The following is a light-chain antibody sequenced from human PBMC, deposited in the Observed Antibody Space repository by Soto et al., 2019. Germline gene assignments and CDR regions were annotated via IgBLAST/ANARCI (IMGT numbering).Light chain of an antibody. J-gene: IGLJ2*01. CDR3: QVWDSSSDHVV. CDR2: YDS. Sequence: SYELTQPPSVSVAPGKTARITCGGNNIGSKSVHWYQQKPGQATVLVIYYDSDRPSGIPERFSGSNSGNTATLTISRVGVGDEADYYCQVWDSSSDHVVFGGGTKVTVL. CDR1: NIGSKS. V-gene: IGLV3-21*04.